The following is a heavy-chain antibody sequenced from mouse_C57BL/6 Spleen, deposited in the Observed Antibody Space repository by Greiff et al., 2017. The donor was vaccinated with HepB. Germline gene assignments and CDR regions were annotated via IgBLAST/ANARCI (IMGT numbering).Heavy chain of an antibody. V-gene: IGHV1-20*01. CDR2: INPYNGDT. CDR3: AISIITAVVDAMDY. Sequence: EVQLQQSGPELVKPGDSVKISCKASGYSFTGYFMNWVMQSHGKSLEWIGRINPYNGDTFYNQKFKGKATLTVDKSSSTAHMELRSLTSEDSAVYYCAISIITAVVDAMDYWGQGTSVTVSS. D-gene: IGHD1-1*01. CDR1: GYSFTGYF. J-gene: IGHJ4*01.